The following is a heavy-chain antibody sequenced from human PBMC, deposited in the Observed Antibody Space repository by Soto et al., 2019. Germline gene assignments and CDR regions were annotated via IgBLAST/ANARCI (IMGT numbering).Heavy chain of an antibody. CDR3: ERVDGVTGHKFDY. J-gene: IGHJ4*02. D-gene: IGHD3-10*01. CDR1: GGSISSSSYC. Sequence: PSETLSLTCTVSGGSISSSSYCWGWNRQPPGKGLEWIGSIYYSRSTYYNPSLKSRVTISVDTSKNQFSLTLSSVTAADTAVYYCERVDGVTGHKFDYWGQGTLVTVSS. CDR2: IYYSRST. V-gene: IGHV4-39*01.